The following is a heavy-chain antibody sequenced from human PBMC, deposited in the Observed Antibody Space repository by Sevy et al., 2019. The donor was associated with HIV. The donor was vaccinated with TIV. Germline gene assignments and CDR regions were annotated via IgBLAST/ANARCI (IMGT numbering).Heavy chain of an antibody. J-gene: IGHJ4*02. CDR2: ISYDGSNK. Sequence: GGSLRLSCAASGFTFSSYGMHWVRQAPGKGLEWVAVISYDGSNKYYADSVKGRFTISRDNSKNTRYLQMNSLRAEDTAVYYCLYYYDSSGYYYWGQGTLVTVSS. V-gene: IGHV3-30*03. D-gene: IGHD3-22*01. CDR1: GFTFSSYG. CDR3: LYYYDSSGYYY.